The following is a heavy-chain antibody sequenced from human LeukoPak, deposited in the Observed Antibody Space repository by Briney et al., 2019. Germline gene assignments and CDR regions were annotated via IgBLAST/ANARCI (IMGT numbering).Heavy chain of an antibody. CDR1: GFTFSSYA. CDR3: VKDSDRSGWYLVDY. V-gene: IGHV3-64D*06. D-gene: IGHD6-19*01. Sequence: GGSLRLSCSASGFTFSSYAMHWVRQAPGKGLEYVSAISSNGGSTYYADSVKGRFTISRDNSKNTLYLQMSSLRAEGTAVYYCVKDSDRSGWYLVDYWGQGTLVTVSS. J-gene: IGHJ4*02. CDR2: ISSNGGST.